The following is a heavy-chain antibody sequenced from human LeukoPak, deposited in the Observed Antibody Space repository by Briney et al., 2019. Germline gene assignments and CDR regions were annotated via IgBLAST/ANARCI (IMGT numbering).Heavy chain of an antibody. CDR3: AKAEGYDILTGLDY. CDR2: FSGTSST. D-gene: IGHD3-9*01. Sequence: PGGSLRLSCAASGFTFSSYAMSWVRQAPGKGLEWVSTFSGTSSTYYADSVKGRFTISRDNSKNTLYLQMNSLRTEDTAVYYCAKAEGYDILTGLDYWGQGTLVTVSS. J-gene: IGHJ4*02. V-gene: IGHV3-23*01. CDR1: GFTFSSYA.